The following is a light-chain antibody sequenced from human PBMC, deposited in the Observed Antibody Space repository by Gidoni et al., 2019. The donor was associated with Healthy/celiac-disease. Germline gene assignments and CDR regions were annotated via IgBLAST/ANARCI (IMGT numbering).Light chain of an antibody. CDR3: QQRSNWPPNT. CDR2: DAS. V-gene: IGKV3-11*01. Sequence: EIVLTQSPATLSLSPGERATLSCRASQSVSSYLAWYQQKPGQAPRLLIYDASNRATGIPARFSGSGSGTDFTLTISSLELEDFAVYYCQQRSNWPPNTFXQXTKLEIK. J-gene: IGKJ2*01. CDR1: QSVSSY.